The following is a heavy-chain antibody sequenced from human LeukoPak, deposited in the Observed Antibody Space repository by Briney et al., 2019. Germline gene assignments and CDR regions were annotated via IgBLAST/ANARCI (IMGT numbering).Heavy chain of an antibody. CDR1: GGSISSSSYY. J-gene: IGHJ5*02. CDR3: ARVNSAGESLRYFDWLPPSNWFDP. Sequence: PSETLSLTCTVSGGSISSSSYYWGWIRQPPGKGLEWIGSIYYSGSTYYNPSLKSRVTISVDTSKNQFSLKLSSVTAADTAVYYCARVNSAGESLRYFDWLPPSNWFDPWGQGTLVTVSS. V-gene: IGHV4-39*07. D-gene: IGHD3-9*01. CDR2: IYYSGST.